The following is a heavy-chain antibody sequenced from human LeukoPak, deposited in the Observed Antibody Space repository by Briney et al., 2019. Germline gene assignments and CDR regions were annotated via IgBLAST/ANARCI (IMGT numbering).Heavy chain of an antibody. CDR1: GGSISSSSYY. CDR3: ASTRYSSGWTRSFDY. V-gene: IGHV4-39*01. CDR2: SYYSGST. Sequence: SETLSLTCTVSGGSISSSSYYWGWIRQPPGKGLEWIGSSYYSGSTYYNPSLKSRVTISVDTSKNQFSLKLSSVTAADTAVYYCASTRYSSGWTRSFDYWGQGTLVTVSS. D-gene: IGHD6-19*01. J-gene: IGHJ4*02.